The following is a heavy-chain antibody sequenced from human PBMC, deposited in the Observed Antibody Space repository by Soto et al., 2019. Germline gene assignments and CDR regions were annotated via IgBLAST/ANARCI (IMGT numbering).Heavy chain of an antibody. D-gene: IGHD1-26*01. CDR3: ASHYPGARFDP. Sequence: QVQLVQSGAEVKKPGASVKVSCKAPRYIFTAYFMHWVRQAPGQGLEWMGWINPNNGATHYGLSFQGRVTMTRDTSISIAYMELSSLSSDDTAVYYCASHYPGARFDPWGQGTLVIVSS. J-gene: IGHJ5*02. V-gene: IGHV1-2*02. CDR2: INPNNGAT. CDR1: RYIFTAYF.